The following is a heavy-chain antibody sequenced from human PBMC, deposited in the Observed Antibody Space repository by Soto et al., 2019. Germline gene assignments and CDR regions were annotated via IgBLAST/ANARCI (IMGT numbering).Heavy chain of an antibody. J-gene: IGHJ4*02. Sequence: EVQLVESGGGLVQPGGSLRLSCAASGFTFSAFWMHWVRQAPGKGLVWVSRINSGGTGTSYADSVKGRFTISRDNAKNTLYLQMNSLRGEDTAVYYCARVVGIAAPFDYWGLGTLVTVSS. V-gene: IGHV3-74*01. D-gene: IGHD6-6*01. CDR2: INSGGTGT. CDR3: ARVVGIAAPFDY. CDR1: GFTFSAFW.